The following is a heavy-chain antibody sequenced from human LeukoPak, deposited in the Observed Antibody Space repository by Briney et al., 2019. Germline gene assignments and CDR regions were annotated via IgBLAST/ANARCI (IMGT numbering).Heavy chain of an antibody. CDR3: ARSYGDYRYYYYYMDV. J-gene: IGHJ6*03. D-gene: IGHD4-17*01. Sequence: SETLSLTCIVSGVSISSSYYYWGWIRQPPGKGLEWIGEINHSGSTNYNPSLKSRVTISVDTSKNQFSLKLSSVTAADTAVYYCARSYGDYRYYYYYMDVWGKGTTVTISS. V-gene: IGHV4-39*07. CDR1: GVSISSSYYY. CDR2: INHSGST.